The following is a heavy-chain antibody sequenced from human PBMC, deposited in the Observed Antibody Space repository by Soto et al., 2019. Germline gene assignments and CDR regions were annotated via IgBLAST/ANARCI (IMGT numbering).Heavy chain of an antibody. Sequence: GASVKVSCKASGYTFTSYGISWVRQAPGQGLEWMGWISTYNGNTNFTQKLQGRVTMTTDTSTSTAYMELRSLRSDDTAVYYCARDSRIAVAGYQGIDYWGQGTLVTVSS. V-gene: IGHV1-18*01. J-gene: IGHJ4*02. CDR2: ISTYNGNT. CDR1: GYTFTSYG. CDR3: ARDSRIAVAGYQGIDY. D-gene: IGHD6-19*01.